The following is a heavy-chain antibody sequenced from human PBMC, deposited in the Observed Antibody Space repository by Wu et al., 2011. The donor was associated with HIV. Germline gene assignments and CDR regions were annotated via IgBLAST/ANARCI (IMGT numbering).Heavy chain of an antibody. CDR1: GYTFTAYY. CDR2: INPGTGGT. CDR3: ARESPYVA. Sequence: QVQLVQSGAEVRKPGASVKVSCKASGYTFTAYYIHWVRQAPGQGLEWMGWINPGTGGTDYAQEFQGRVTMTTDTSINTAYMELSRLRSDDTAVYYCARESPYVAWGQGILVTVS. D-gene: IGHD2-8*01. V-gene: IGHV1-2*02. J-gene: IGHJ5*02.